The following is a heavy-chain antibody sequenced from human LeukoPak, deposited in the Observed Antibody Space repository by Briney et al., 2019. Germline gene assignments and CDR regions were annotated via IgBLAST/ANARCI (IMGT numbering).Heavy chain of an antibody. D-gene: IGHD3-10*01. CDR1: GFTFSSYA. V-gene: IGHV3-23*01. CDR2: ISGSGGST. J-gene: IGHJ4*02. CDR3: AKDTRGSGSYYNY. Sequence: PGGSLRLSCAASGFTFSSYAMSWVRQAPGKGLVWVSVISGSGGSTYYADSVKGRFTISRDNSKNTLYLQMNSLRAEDTAVYYCAKDTRGSGSYYNYWGQGTLVTVSS.